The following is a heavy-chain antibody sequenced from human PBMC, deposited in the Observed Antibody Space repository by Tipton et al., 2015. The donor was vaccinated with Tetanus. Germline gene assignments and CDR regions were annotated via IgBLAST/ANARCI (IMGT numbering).Heavy chain of an antibody. Sequence: QSGAEVKKPGSSVKISCEISEGTHYISWVRQAPGQGLEWMGWTTTYTAKRYYAQKFQDRLTMTTEMSTNTAYLEVRSLTSDDTAVYFCARDAGPDYIWGNYRFPFDYWGQWTLVTVSS. J-gene: IGHJ4*02. D-gene: IGHD3-16*02. CDR2: TTTYTAKR. CDR3: ARDAGPDYIWGNYRFPFDY. CDR1: EGTHY. V-gene: IGHV1-18*01.